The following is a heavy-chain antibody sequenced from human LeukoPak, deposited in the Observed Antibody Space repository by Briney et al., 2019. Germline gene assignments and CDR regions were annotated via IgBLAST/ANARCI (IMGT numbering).Heavy chain of an antibody. CDR1: GFTFSSYG. CDR3: AKPGSSGWSFDY. V-gene: IGHV3-30*18. Sequence: PGRSLRLSCAASGFTFSSYGMHWVRQAPGKGLEWVAVISYDGSNKYYADSVEGRFTISRDNSKNTLYLQMNSLRAEDTAVYYCAKPGSSGWSFDYWGQGTLVTVSS. J-gene: IGHJ4*02. CDR2: ISYDGSNK. D-gene: IGHD6-19*01.